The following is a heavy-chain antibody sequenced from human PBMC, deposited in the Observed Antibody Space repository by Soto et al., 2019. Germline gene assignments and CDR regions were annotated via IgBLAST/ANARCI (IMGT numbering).Heavy chain of an antibody. CDR1: GIAFISYF. V-gene: IGHV3-11*05. J-gene: IGHJ4*02. D-gene: IGHD1-26*01. CDR2: ISSSSSYT. CDR3: ARDREHYFDY. Sequence: GALIVSSSASGIAFISYFTGWIRQAPGKGLEWVSYISSSSSYTNYADSVKGRFTISRDNAKNSLYLQMNSLRAEDTAVYYCARDREHYFDYWGQGTLVTVSS.